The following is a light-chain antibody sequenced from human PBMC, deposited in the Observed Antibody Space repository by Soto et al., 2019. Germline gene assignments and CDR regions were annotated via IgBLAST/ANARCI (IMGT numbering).Light chain of an antibody. J-gene: IGLJ1*01. Sequence: QSALTQPPSVSGAPGQRVTISCTGNSSNLGAGYDVHWYQQLPGAAPKLVIFGNRNRPSGVPERFSGSKSGTSASLAITGLQAEDEADYYCSSHNPIGTLQIFGPGTKVTVL. CDR3: SSHNPIGTLQI. CDR1: SSNLGAGYD. CDR2: GNR. V-gene: IGLV1-40*01.